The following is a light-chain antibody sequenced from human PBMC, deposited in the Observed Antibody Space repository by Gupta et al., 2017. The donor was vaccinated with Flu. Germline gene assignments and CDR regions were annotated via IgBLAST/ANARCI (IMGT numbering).Light chain of an antibody. CDR2: VGK. V-gene: IGLV2-23*01. CDR1: SSDVGGYNL. CDR3: CSDAGSDICV. J-gene: IGLJ1*01. Sequence: SITISCTGTSSDVGGYNLVSCHHTHSANPHQLMIYVGKKCTAGVATRFSGSKAGNTASLTISGLQKEDEADYYCCSDAGSDICVFGTGIKVTVL.